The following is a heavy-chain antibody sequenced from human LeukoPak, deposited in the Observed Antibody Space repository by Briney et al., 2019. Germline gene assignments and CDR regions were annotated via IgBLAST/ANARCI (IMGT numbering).Heavy chain of an antibody. CDR2: IIPIFGTA. CDR1: GGTFSSYA. V-gene: IGHV1-69*05. CDR3: ARTTVTTEAFDY. J-gene: IGHJ4*02. D-gene: IGHD4-11*01. Sequence: GASVKVSCKASGGTFSSYAISWVRQAPGQGLEWMGGIIPIFGTANYAQKFQGRVTITTDESTSTTYMELSSLRSDDTAVYYCARTTVTTEAFDYWGQGTLVTVSS.